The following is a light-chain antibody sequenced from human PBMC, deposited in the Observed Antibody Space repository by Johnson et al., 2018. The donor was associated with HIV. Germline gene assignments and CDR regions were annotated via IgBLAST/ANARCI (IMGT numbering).Light chain of an antibody. CDR1: SSNIGNNY. V-gene: IGLV1-51*01. Sequence: QFVLTQPPSMSAAPGQRVTISCSGSSSNIGNNYVSWYQQVPGAAPKLLIYDNNRRPSGIPDRFSGSKSGTSATLGITGLQTGDEADYYCGTWDSSLNVFGTGTKVTVL. CDR3: GTWDSSLNV. J-gene: IGLJ1*01. CDR2: DNN.